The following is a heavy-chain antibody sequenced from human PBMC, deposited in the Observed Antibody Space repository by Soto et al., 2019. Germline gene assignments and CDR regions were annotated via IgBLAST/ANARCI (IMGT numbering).Heavy chain of an antibody. CDR3: ARDSGYDLAGPTFDY. D-gene: IGHD5-12*01. CDR1: GFPFSSYS. Sequence: EVQLVESGGGLVKPGGSLRLSCAASGFPFSSYSMNWVRQAPGKGLEWVSSIRSSSSYIYYADSVKGRFTISRDNAKNSLYLQMNSLRAEDTAVYYCARDSGYDLAGPTFDYWGQGTLVTVSS. CDR2: IRSSSSYI. V-gene: IGHV3-21*01. J-gene: IGHJ4*02.